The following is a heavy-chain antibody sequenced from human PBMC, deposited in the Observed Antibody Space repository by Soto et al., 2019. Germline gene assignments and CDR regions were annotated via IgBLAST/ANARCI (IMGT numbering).Heavy chain of an antibody. J-gene: IGHJ1*01. Sequence: GASVKVSCKVSGYSLNEVCMHWVRQPPGKGLEWIGGFDPEEGKMIYAQNFQGRVTMTEDTSTDTAYMELNSLTSEDTAIYYCATDLGVALAPLSILYFQQWGQGTVVTVSS. D-gene: IGHD3-10*01. CDR3: ATDLGVALAPLSILYFQQ. V-gene: IGHV1-24*01. CDR1: GYSLNEVC. CDR2: FDPEEGKM.